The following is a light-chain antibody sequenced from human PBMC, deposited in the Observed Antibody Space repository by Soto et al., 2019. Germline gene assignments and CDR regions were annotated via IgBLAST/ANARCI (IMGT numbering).Light chain of an antibody. J-gene: IGKJ5*01. V-gene: IGKV1-5*01. CDR2: AAS. Sequence: DIQMTQSPSTLSASVGDRVTITWRASQSVSSWLAWYQQKPGKAPKLLIYAASTLQSGVPSRFSGSGSGTDFTLTISSLQPEDFATYYCQQLNSYPVTFGQGTRLEIK. CDR1: QSVSSW. CDR3: QQLNSYPVT.